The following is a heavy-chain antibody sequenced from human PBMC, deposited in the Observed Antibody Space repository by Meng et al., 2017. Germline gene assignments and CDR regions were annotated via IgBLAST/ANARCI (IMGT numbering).Heavy chain of an antibody. V-gene: IGHV7-4-1*02. CDR3: ARLVAGTFGQLFDP. CDR1: GYTFTSYA. J-gene: IGHJ5*02. CDR2: INTNTGNP. Sequence: QGRLVHSGSGLKKPGASVKVSCKASGYTFTSYAMNWVRQAPGQGLEWMGWINTNTGNPTYAQGFTGRFVFSLDTSVSTAYLQISSLKAEDTAVYYCARLVAGTFGQLFDPWGQGTLVTVSS. D-gene: IGHD2-15*01.